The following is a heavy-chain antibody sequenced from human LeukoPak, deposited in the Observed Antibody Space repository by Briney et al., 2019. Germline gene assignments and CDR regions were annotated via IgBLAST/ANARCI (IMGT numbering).Heavy chain of an antibody. CDR3: AKDRAAMRITMVRGVAPLY. D-gene: IGHD3-10*01. CDR2: IYSGGST. CDR1: GFTVSSNY. V-gene: IGHV3-53*01. J-gene: IGHJ4*02. Sequence: GGSLRLSCAASGFTVSSNYMSWVRQAPGKGLEWVSVIYSGGSTYYADSVKGRFTISRDNSKNTLYLQMDSLRAEDTAVYYCAKDRAAMRITMVRGVAPLYWGQGTLVTVSS.